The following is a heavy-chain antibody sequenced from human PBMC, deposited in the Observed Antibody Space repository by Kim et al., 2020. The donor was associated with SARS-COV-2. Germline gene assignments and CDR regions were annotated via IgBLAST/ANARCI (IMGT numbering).Heavy chain of an antibody. CDR3: ARISLTWIRLFYIDY. CDR2: ISRSSSYT. V-gene: IGHV3-21*01. J-gene: IGHJ4*02. CDR1: GFTFNSYN. D-gene: IGHD5-18*01. Sequence: GGSLRLSCAASGFTFNSYNMVWVRQAPGKGLEWVSSISRSSSYTDYGDSVKGRFTISRDNAKSSLYLQMNSLRAEDTAVYYCARISLTWIRLFYIDYWGQGTLVAVSS.